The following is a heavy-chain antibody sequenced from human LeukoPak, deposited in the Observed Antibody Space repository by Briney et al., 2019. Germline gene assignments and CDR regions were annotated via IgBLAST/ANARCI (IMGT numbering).Heavy chain of an antibody. CDR1: GFTSSSYA. Sequence: GGSLRLSCAASGFTSSSYAMSWVRQAPGKGLEWVSAISGSGGSTYYADSVKGRFTISRDNSKNTLYLQMNSLRAEDTAVYYCAKSLSYSSWYEYWGQGTLVTVSS. J-gene: IGHJ4*02. CDR2: ISGSGGST. D-gene: IGHD6-13*01. V-gene: IGHV3-23*01. CDR3: AKSLSYSSWYEY.